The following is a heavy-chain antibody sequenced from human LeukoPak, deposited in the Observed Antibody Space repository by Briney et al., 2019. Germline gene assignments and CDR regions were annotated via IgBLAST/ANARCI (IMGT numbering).Heavy chain of an antibody. CDR2: ISAYNRKT. V-gene: IGHV1-18*01. CDR3: ARVLGFRPDTLKGSDY. CDR1: RYTFLNYV. J-gene: IGHJ4*02. Sequence: GASVKVSCKASRYTFLNYVLGGVRQARGQGVAWVGWISAYNRKTNYAQKLQGRVTMTTDTSTTTAYMELRSLRSDDTAVYYCARVLGFRPDTLKGSDYWGQGTLVTVSS.